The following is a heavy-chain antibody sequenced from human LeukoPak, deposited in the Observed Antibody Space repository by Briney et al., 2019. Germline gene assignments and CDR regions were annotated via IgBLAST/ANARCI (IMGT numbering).Heavy chain of an antibody. D-gene: IGHD2-8*02. CDR2: ISYDGSNK. Sequence: GGSLRLSCAASGFTFSSYGMHWVRQAPGRGLEWVAIISYDGSNKYSADSVKGRFTISRDNPKNTLYLQMNSLRAEDTAVYYCAKDTSRLVVNAPLDYWGQGTLVTVSS. CDR3: AKDTSRLVVNAPLDY. J-gene: IGHJ4*02. V-gene: IGHV3-30*18. CDR1: GFTFSSYG.